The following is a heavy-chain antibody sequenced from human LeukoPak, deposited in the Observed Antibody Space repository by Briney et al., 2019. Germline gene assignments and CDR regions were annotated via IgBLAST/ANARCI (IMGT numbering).Heavy chain of an antibody. V-gene: IGHV4-34*01. CDR3: ARGRGYDPVVFYFDY. CDR2: IYYSGST. D-gene: IGHD5-12*01. CDR1: GASFSDYY. J-gene: IGHJ4*02. Sequence: SETLSLTCVVYGASFSDYYWTWIRQPPGKGLEWIANIYYSGSTYYNPSLKSRVTITLDTSKNQFSLNLTSVTAADTALYYCARGRGYDPVVFYFDYWGQGNLVTVSS.